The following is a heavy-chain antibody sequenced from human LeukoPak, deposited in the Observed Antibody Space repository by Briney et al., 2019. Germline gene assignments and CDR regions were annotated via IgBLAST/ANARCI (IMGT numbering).Heavy chain of an antibody. J-gene: IGHJ4*02. D-gene: IGHD6-13*01. CDR3: ARTTYTSSRFDF. V-gene: IGHV3-74*01. CDR2: ITNDGSTT. CDR1: GLTFSSHW. Sequence: GGSLRLSCAASGLTFSSHWMHWVRQAPGKGLVWVSRITNDGSTTTYADSVKGRFTISRDNAKNTVYLQMNSLRAEDTGVYYCARTTYTSSRFDFWGQGTLVTVSS.